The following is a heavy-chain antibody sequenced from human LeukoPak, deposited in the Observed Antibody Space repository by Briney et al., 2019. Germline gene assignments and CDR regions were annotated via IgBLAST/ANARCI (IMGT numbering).Heavy chain of an antibody. CDR2: INHSGST. CDR1: GGSFSGYY. V-gene: IGHV4-34*01. Sequence: SETLSLTCAVYGGSFSGYYWSWIRQPPGKGLEWIGEINHSGSTNYNPSLKSRVTMSVDTSKNQFSLKLSSVTAADTAVYYCARGSGSRNYYYYYMDVWGKGTTVTVSS. CDR3: ARGSGSRNYYYYYMDV. J-gene: IGHJ6*03. D-gene: IGHD1-1*01.